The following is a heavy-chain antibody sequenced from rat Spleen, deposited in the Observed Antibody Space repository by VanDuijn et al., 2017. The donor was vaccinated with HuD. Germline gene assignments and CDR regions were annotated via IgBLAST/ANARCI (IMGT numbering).Heavy chain of an antibody. CDR1: GFSFGDYA. J-gene: IGHJ3*01. CDR3: ATPTPGIPFAY. Sequence: EVQLVESGGGLVQPGRSLKFSCAASGFSFGDYAMAWVRQFPKKGLEWVAIIIYDGSGTFYRDSVKGRFTISRDNAKNTLSLQMDSLRTEDTATYYCATPTPGIPFAYWGQGTLVTVSS. CDR2: IIYDGSGT. D-gene: IGHD1-4*01. V-gene: IGHV5-17*01.